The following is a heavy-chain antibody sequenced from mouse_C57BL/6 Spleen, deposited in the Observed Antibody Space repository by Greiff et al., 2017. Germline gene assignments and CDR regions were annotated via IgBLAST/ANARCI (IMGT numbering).Heavy chain of an antibody. CDR2: INPNYGTT. J-gene: IGHJ4*01. D-gene: IGHD1-1*01. CDR1: GYSFTDYN. Sequence: EVQLQQSGPELVKPGASVKISCKASGYSFTDYNMNWVKQSNGKSLEWIGVINPNYGTTSYNQKFKGKATLTVDQSSSTAYMQLNSLTSEDSAVYYCAKAYYYGSSYDAMDYWGQGTSVTVSS. V-gene: IGHV1-39*01. CDR3: AKAYYYGSSYDAMDY.